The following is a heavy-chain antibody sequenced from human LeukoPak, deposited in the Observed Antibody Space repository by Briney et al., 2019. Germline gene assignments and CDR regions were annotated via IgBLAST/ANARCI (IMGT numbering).Heavy chain of an antibody. V-gene: IGHV1-69*13. CDR1: GGTFSSYA. CDR3: ARMGRYYYYGMDV. J-gene: IGHJ6*02. D-gene: IGHD1-26*01. CDR2: IIPIFGTA. Sequence: SVKVSCKASGGTFSSYAISWVRQAPGQGLEWMGGIIPIFGTANYAQKFQGRVTITADESTSTAYMELSSLRSEDTAVYYCARMGRYYYYGMDVWGQGTTVTVSS.